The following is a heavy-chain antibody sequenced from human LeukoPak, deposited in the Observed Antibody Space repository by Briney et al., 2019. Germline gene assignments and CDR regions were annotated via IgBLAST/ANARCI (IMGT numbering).Heavy chain of an antibody. J-gene: IGHJ4*02. V-gene: IGHV4-34*01. CDR1: GGFFSGYY. CDR2: RTHRGST. Sequence: PSETLSLTCAVYGGFFSGYYWSCIREPPGEGLWWIGERTHRGSTNYTTSLKNRVTISLDTSKHQFSQQLRSVTAADTAVYYCARGTSRKGIAAAGRFDYWGQGTLVIVSS. D-gene: IGHD6-13*01. CDR3: ARGTSRKGIAAAGRFDY.